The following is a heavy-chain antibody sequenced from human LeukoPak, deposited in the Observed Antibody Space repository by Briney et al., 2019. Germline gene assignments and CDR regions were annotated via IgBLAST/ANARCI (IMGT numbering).Heavy chain of an antibody. CDR3: ARRMGSGATYPRTFDY. Sequence: PSETLSLTCTVSGGSISSYYWSWIRQPPGKGLEWIGYIYYSGSTNYNPSLKSRVTLSVDTSKNQVSLTLSSVTAADTAVYFCARRMGSGATYPRTFDYWGQGTLVTVSS. J-gene: IGHJ4*02. CDR2: IYYSGST. V-gene: IGHV4-59*08. CDR1: GGSISSYY. D-gene: IGHD2-8*02.